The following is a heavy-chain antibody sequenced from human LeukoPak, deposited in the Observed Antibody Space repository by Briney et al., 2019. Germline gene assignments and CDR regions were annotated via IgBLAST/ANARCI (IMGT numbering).Heavy chain of an antibody. Sequence: ASVKVSCKASGGTFSSYAISWVRQAPGQGLEWMGWISAYNGNTNYAQKLQGRVTMTTDTSTSTAYMELRSLRSDDTAVYYCARDRRIAAAGSLLKYFDLWGRGTLVTVSS. CDR3: ARDRRIAAAGSLLKYFDL. V-gene: IGHV1-18*01. D-gene: IGHD6-13*01. CDR2: ISAYNGNT. J-gene: IGHJ2*01. CDR1: GGTFSSYA.